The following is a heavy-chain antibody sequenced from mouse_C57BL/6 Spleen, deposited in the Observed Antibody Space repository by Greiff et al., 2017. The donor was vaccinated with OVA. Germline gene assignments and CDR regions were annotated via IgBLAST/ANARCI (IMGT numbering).Heavy chain of an antibody. Sequence: EVMLVESGEGLVKPGGSLKLSCAASGFTFSSYAMSWVRQTPEKRLEWVAYISSGGDYTYYADTVKGRFTISTDNARNTLYLQMSSLKSEDTAMYYCTRDDDVAMDYWGQGTSVTVSS. J-gene: IGHJ4*01. V-gene: IGHV5-9-1*02. CDR1: GFTFSSYA. CDR3: TRDDDVAMDY. D-gene: IGHD2-4*01. CDR2: ISSGGDYT.